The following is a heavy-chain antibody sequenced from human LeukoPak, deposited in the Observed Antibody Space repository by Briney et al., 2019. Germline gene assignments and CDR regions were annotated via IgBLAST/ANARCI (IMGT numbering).Heavy chain of an antibody. CDR1: GFTFSSYG. J-gene: IGHJ5*02. V-gene: IGHV3-33*08. D-gene: IGHD3-10*01. CDR2: IWYGGSNK. CDR3: AREKPAGGVWFDP. Sequence: PGGSLRLSCAASGFTFSSYGMHWVRQAPGKGLEWVAVIWYGGSNKYYADSVKGRFTISRDNSKNTLYLQMNSLRAEDTAVYYCAREKPAGGVWFDPWGQGTLVTVSS.